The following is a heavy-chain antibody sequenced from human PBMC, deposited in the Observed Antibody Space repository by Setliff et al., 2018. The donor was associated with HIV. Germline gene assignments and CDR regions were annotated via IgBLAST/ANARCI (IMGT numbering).Heavy chain of an antibody. CDR3: ARGRVRAAAVTGLDWFDF. J-gene: IGHJ5*01. D-gene: IGHD6-13*01. V-gene: IGHV1-2*02. CDR2: INPSGGST. CDR1: GYTFTSYY. Sequence: ASVKVSCKASGYTFTSYYIHWVRPAPGQGLEWMGRINPSGGSTSYAQNFQGRVTLTTDTSINTAYMELHRLTSDDTAVYFCARGRVRAAAVTGLDWFDFWGQGSLVTVSS.